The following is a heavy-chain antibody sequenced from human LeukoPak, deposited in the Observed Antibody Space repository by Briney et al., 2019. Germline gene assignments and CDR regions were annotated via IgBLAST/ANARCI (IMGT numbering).Heavy chain of an antibody. Sequence: VASVKVSCKVSGYTLTELSMHWVRQAPGKGLEWMGGFDPEDGETIYAQEFQGRVTMTEDTSTDTAYMELSSLRSEDTVVYYCAREVPYDTSRYYQPFDYWGQGTLVTVSS. CDR3: AREVPYDTSRYYQPFDY. CDR1: GYTLTELS. J-gene: IGHJ4*02. D-gene: IGHD3-22*01. CDR2: FDPEDGET. V-gene: IGHV1-24*01.